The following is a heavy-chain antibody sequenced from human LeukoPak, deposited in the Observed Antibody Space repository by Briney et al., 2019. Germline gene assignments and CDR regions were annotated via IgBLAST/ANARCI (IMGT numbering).Heavy chain of an antibody. V-gene: IGHV5-51*01. CDR3: ARRKFSDTWFDP. CDR2: VYPAGSRI. Sequence: GESLKIFCKGSEYDFANYWIGWVRQMPGKGLEWMGIVYPAGSRIHYSPSFQGQVTMSVDRSISTAYLQWTSLKASDTAMYFCARRKFSDTWFDPWGQGTLVTVSS. D-gene: IGHD1-14*01. J-gene: IGHJ5*02. CDR1: EYDFANYW.